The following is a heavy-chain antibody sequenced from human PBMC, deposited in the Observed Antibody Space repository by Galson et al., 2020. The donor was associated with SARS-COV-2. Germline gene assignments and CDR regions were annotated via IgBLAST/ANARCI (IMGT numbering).Heavy chain of an antibody. J-gene: IGHJ4*02. CDR2: MRSDGSDE. CDR3: AKLGVGGSG. Sequence: GGSLRLSCAASGFTFSTYGLHWVRQAPGKGPEWVAFMRSDGSDESYADSVKGRFTISRDNSKNTLYLQMNSLRTDDTAVYHCAKLGVGGSGWGQGTLVTVSS. D-gene: IGHD3-10*01. CDR1: GFTFSTYG. V-gene: IGHV3-30*02.